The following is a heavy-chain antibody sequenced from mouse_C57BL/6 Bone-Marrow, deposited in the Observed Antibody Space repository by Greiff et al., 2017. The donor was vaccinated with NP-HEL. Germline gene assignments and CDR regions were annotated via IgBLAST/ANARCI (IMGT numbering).Heavy chain of an antibody. CDR2: IYPSDSET. CDR3: ARWDGYYPFAY. D-gene: IGHD2-3*01. J-gene: IGHJ3*01. Sequence: VQLQQPGAELVRPGSSVKLSCKASGYTFTSYWMDWVKQRPGQGLEWIGNIYPSDSETHYNQKFKDKATLTVDKSSSTAYMQLSSLTSEDSAVYYCARWDGYYPFAYWGQGTLVTVSA. V-gene: IGHV1-61*01. CDR1: GYTFTSYW.